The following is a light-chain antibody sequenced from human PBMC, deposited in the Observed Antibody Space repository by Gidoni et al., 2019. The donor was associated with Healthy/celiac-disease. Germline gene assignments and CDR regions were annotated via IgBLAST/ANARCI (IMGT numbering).Light chain of an antibody. V-gene: IGKV2-28*01. Sequence: DIVMTQSPLSLPVTPGEPASISCRSSQSLLHSNGYNYLDWYLQKPGQSPQLLIYLGSNRASGVPGRFSGRGSGTDFTLKISRVEAEDVGVYYCMQALQTPWTFGQXTKVEIK. J-gene: IGKJ1*01. CDR3: MQALQTPWT. CDR1: QSLLHSNGYNY. CDR2: LGS.